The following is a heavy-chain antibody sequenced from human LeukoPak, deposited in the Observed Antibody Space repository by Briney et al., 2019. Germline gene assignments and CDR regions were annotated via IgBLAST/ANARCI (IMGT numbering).Heavy chain of an antibody. CDR2: ISAYNGNT. Sequence: ASVKVSCKASGYTFTSYGISWVRQAPGQGLEWMGWISAYNGNTNYAQKLQGRVTITRNTSISTAYMELSSLRSEDTAVYYCARGKMESPQTGDYWGQGTLVTVSS. V-gene: IGHV1-18*01. J-gene: IGHJ4*02. CDR1: GYTFTSYG. CDR3: ARGKMESPQTGDY. D-gene: IGHD7-27*01.